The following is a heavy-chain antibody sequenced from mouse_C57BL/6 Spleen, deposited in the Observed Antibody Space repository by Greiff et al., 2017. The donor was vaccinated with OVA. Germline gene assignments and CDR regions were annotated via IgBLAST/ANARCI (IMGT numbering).Heavy chain of an antibody. CDR2: IYPGDGDT. Sequence: VQLQQSGAELVKPGASVKLSCTDSGYAFSSYWMNWVKQRPGKGLEWIGQIYPGDGDTNYNGKFKGKATLTADKSSSTAYMQLSSLTSEDSAVYFCASLAYDYDADYWGQGTTLTVSS. CDR1: GYAFSSYW. CDR3: ASLAYDYDADY. J-gene: IGHJ2*01. D-gene: IGHD2-4*01. V-gene: IGHV1-80*01.